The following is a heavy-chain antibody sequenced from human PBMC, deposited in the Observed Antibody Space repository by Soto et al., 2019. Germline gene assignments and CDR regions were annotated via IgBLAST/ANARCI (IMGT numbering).Heavy chain of an antibody. J-gene: IGHJ5*02. Sequence: SSETLSLTCTVSGGSISSSSYYWGWIRQPPGEGLEWIGSIYYSGSTYYNPSLKSRVTISVDTSKNQFSLKLSSVTAADTAVYYCARHLKIGMAPCWFDPWGQGTLVTVSS. CDR1: GGSISSSSYY. V-gene: IGHV4-39*01. D-gene: IGHD1-26*01. CDR3: ARHLKIGMAPCWFDP. CDR2: IYYSGST.